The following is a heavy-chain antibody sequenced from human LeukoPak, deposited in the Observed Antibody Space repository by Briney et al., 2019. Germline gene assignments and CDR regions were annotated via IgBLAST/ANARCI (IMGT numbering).Heavy chain of an antibody. CDR2: ISSSSSYI. V-gene: IGHV3-21*01. CDR3: SRGRYFDY. Sequence: GGSLRLSCAASGFTFSTYWMHWVRQVPGKGLEWVSSISSSSSYIYYADSVKGRFTISRDNAKNSLYLQMNSLRAEDTAVYYCSRGRYFDYWGQGTLVTVSS. J-gene: IGHJ4*02. CDR1: GFTFSTYW. D-gene: IGHD3-10*01.